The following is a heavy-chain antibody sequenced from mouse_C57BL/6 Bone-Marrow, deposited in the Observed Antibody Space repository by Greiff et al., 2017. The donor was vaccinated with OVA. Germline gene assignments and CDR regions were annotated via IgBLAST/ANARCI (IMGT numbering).Heavy chain of an antibody. Sequence: QVQLQQSGAELVKPGASVKMSCKASGYTFTSYWITWVKQRPGQGLEWIGDIYPGSGSTNYNEKFKSKATLTVDTSSSTAYMQLSSLTSEDSAVYYCARGDDGYYEYYYAMDYWGQGTSVTVSS. D-gene: IGHD2-3*01. CDR3: ARGDDGYYEYYYAMDY. CDR2: IYPGSGST. CDR1: GYTFTSYW. J-gene: IGHJ4*01. V-gene: IGHV1-55*01.